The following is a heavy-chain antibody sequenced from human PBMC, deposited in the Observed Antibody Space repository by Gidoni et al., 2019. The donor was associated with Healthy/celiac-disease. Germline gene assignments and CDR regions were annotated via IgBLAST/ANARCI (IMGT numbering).Heavy chain of an antibody. CDR2: IIPTIGTA. Sequence: QVQLVQSGAAVKKPGSSVKVPCKASGGTFSSYAISWVRQAPGQVLEWLGGIIPTIGTANYAQKFQGRVTITADESTSTAYMELSRLRSEDTAVYYCARVAVAGINWFDPWGQGTLVTVSS. J-gene: IGHJ5*02. CDR1: GGTFSSYA. V-gene: IGHV1-69*01. CDR3: ARVAVAGINWFDP. D-gene: IGHD6-19*01.